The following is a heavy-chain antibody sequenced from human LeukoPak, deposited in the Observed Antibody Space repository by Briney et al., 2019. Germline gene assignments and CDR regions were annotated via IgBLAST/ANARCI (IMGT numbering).Heavy chain of an antibody. CDR1: GYTFTSYD. CDR2: MNPNSGNT. CDR3: TRGPFKPVLAFYAY. Sequence: ASVKVSCKASGYTFTSYDINWVRQATGQGLEWMGWMNPNSGNTGYAQKFQGRVTMTRNTSISTAYMELSSLRSEDTAVYYCTRGPFKPVLAFYAYWGQGTLVTVSS. D-gene: IGHD2/OR15-2a*01. V-gene: IGHV1-8*01. J-gene: IGHJ4*02.